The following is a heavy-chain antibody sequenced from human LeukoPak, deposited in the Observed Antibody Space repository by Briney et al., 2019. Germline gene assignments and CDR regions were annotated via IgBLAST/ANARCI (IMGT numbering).Heavy chain of an antibody. CDR2: ISISSNYI. D-gene: IGHD3-3*01. Sequence: GGSLRLSCTVSGFTVSSNSMSWVRQAPGKGLEWVSSISISSNYIYYTDSVKGRFTISRDNAKNSLYLQMNSLRAEDTAVYYCARGSRFGVVERDAFDIWGQGTMVTVSS. CDR3: ARGSRFGVVERDAFDI. V-gene: IGHV3-21*01. J-gene: IGHJ3*02. CDR1: GFTVSSNS.